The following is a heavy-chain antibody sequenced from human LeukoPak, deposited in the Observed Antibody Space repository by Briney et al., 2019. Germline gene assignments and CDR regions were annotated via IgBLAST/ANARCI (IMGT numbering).Heavy chain of an antibody. D-gene: IGHD6-19*01. Sequence: SETLSLTCTVSGGSMSTYYWSWIRQPAGKGLEWIGHIYSTGSTNYNPSLKSRVTVSVDTSKNHFSLKMSSVTAADTAVYYCARDDNSGWYSFDYWGQGALVTVSS. CDR1: GGSMSTYY. V-gene: IGHV4-4*07. CDR3: ARDDNSGWYSFDY. J-gene: IGHJ4*02. CDR2: IYSTGST.